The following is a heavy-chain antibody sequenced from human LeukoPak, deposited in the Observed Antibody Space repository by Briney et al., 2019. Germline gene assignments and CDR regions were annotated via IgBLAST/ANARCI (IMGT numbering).Heavy chain of an antibody. CDR3: ARGGTYGSGRNQHTTLDY. J-gene: IGHJ4*02. D-gene: IGHD3-10*01. Sequence: PSETLSLTCTVSCGSISNDYWSWIRQAAGKELEWIGRIYTRGSTNYNPSLKSRVTISLDKSKKQFSLNLNSVTAADTAVYYCARGGTYGSGRNQHTTLDYWGQGTLVTVSS. V-gene: IGHV4-4*07. CDR2: IYTRGST. CDR1: CGSISNDY.